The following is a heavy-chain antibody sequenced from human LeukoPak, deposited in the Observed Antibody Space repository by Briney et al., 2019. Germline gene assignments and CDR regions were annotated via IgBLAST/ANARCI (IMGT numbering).Heavy chain of an antibody. CDR1: GYTFTDYY. V-gene: IGHV1-2*02. CDR2: INPKSGGT. Sequence: ASVKVSCKAAGYTFTDYYMHWVRQAPGQGLEWMGWINPKSGGTNYAQNFQGRVTMTGDTSINTVYMDLGRLRSDDTAVYYCARDQGVGAAGLDYWGQGTLVTVSS. CDR3: ARDQGVGAAGLDY. J-gene: IGHJ4*02. D-gene: IGHD6-13*01.